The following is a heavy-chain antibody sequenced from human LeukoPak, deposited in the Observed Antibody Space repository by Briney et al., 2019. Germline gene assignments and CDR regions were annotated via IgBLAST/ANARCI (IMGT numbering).Heavy chain of an antibody. D-gene: IGHD6-13*01. CDR1: DGSISRSTYY. CDR2: INHSGST. V-gene: IGHV4-39*07. Sequence: PSETLSLTCTVSDGSISRSTYYWGWVRQPPGKGLEWIGEINHSGSTNYNPSLKSRVTISVDTSKNQFSLKLSSVTAADTAVYYCASIAAAGMDWFDPWGQGTLVTVSS. J-gene: IGHJ5*02. CDR3: ASIAAAGMDWFDP.